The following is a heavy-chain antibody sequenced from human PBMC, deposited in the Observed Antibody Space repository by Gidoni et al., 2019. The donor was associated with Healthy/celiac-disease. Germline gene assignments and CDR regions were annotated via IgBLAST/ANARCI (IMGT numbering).Heavy chain of an antibody. J-gene: IGHJ4*02. CDR3: TSYSGSYFWSYFDY. D-gene: IGHD1-26*01. CDR2: IRSKAYGGTT. V-gene: IGHV3-49*04. CDR1: GFTFGDYA. Sequence: EVQLGESGGGLVQPGRSLRLAGTASGFTFGDYAMSWVRQAPGKGLEWVGFIRSKAYGGTTEYAASVKGRFTISRDDSKSIAYLQMNSLKTEDTAVYYCTSYSGSYFWSYFDYWGQGTLVTVSS.